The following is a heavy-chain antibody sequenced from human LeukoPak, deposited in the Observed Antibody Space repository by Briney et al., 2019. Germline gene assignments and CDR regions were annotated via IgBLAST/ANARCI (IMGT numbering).Heavy chain of an antibody. Sequence: GASVKVSCKASGYTFTGYYMHWVRQASGKGLEWMGGFDPEDGETIYAQKFQGRVTMTEDTSTDTAYMELSSLRSEDTAVYYCATASVAGTVDFDYWGQGTLVTVSS. D-gene: IGHD6-19*01. CDR3: ATASVAGTVDFDY. V-gene: IGHV1-24*01. CDR1: GYTFTGYY. J-gene: IGHJ4*02. CDR2: FDPEDGET.